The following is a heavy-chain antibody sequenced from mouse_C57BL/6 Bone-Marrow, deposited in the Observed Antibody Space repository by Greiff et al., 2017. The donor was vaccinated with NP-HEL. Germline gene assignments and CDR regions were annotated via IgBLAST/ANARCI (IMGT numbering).Heavy chain of an antibody. D-gene: IGHD1-1*01. CDR2: ILPSIGRT. CDR3: ARGGYGSSYAMDY. Sequence: VQLQQSGSELRSPGSSVKLSCKDFDSEVFPIAYMSWVRQKPGHGFEWIGGILPSIGRTIYGEKFEDKATLDADTLSNTAYLELNSLTSEDSAIYYCARGGYGSSYAMDYWGQGTSVTVSS. J-gene: IGHJ4*01. CDR1: DSEVFPIAY. V-gene: IGHV15-2*01.